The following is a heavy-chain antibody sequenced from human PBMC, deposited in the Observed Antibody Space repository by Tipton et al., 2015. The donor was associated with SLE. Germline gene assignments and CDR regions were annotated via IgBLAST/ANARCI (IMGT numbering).Heavy chain of an antibody. CDR1: GLTFINYG. CDR2: IWYDGTNR. J-gene: IGHJ4*02. D-gene: IGHD6-13*01. V-gene: IGHV3-33*06. Sequence: SGLTFINYGMQWVRQAPGKGLEWVAVIWYDGTNRYYADSVKGRFTISRDNSKSTLYLQMNSLRAEDTAVYYCANGYSSSGYCFDDWGPGPLVTLS. CDR3: ANGYSSSGYCFDD.